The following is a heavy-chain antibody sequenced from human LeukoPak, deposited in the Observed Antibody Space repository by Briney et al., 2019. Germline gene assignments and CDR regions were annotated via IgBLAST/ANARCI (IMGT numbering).Heavy chain of an antibody. CDR3: ARRLPQYDSSGYYYGNYFDY. CDR1: GGSFSGYY. Sequence: PSETLSLTCAVHGGSFSGYYWSWIRQPPGKGLEWIGEINHSGSTNYNPSLKSRVTISVDTSKNQFSLKLSSVTAADTAVYYCARRLPQYDSSGYYYGNYFDYWGQGTLVTVSS. CDR2: INHSGST. V-gene: IGHV4-34*01. D-gene: IGHD3-22*01. J-gene: IGHJ4*02.